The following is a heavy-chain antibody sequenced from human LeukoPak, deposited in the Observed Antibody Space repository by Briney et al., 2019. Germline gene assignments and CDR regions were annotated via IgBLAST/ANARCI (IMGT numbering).Heavy chain of an antibody. CDR2: IIPIFGTA. D-gene: IGHD3-3*01. CDR3: ASIFGVVREFNYMDV. Sequence: GASVKVSCKASGGTFSSYAISWVRQAPGQGLEWMGGIIPIFGTANYAQKFQGRVTITTDESTSTAYMELSSLRSEDTAVYYCASIFGVVREFNYMDVWGKGTTVTVSS. J-gene: IGHJ6*03. CDR1: GGTFSSYA. V-gene: IGHV1-69*05.